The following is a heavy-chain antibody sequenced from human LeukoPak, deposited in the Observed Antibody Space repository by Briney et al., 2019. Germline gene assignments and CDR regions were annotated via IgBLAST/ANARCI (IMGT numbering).Heavy chain of an antibody. V-gene: IGHV1-18*01. J-gene: IGHJ4*02. CDR2: ISACNGNT. D-gene: IGHD4-23*01. CDR1: GYTFTSYG. CDR3: ARDWDGGTGLDY. Sequence: ASVKVSCKASGYTFTSYGISWVRQAPGQGLEWMGWISACNGNTNYAQKLQGRVTMTTDTSTSTAYMELRSLRSDDTAVYHCARDWDGGTGLDYSGQGTLVTVSS.